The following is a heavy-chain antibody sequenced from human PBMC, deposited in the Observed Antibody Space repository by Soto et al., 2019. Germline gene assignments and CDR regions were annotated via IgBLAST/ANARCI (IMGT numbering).Heavy chain of an antibody. Sequence: GRSLRLSCAASGFSFSSYAMSWVRQAPGKGLEWVSAISGSGGSTCYADSVKGRFTISRDNSKNTLYLQMNSLRAEDTAVYHCAKDARSYHAVFDYWGQGTLVTVSS. V-gene: IGHV3-23*01. CDR2: ISGSGGST. CDR1: GFSFSSYA. D-gene: IGHD1-26*01. J-gene: IGHJ4*02. CDR3: AKDARSYHAVFDY.